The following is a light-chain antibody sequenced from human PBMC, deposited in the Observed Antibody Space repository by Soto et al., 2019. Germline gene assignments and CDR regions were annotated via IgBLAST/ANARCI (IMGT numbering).Light chain of an antibody. CDR1: QTVSTN. CDR2: GAS. Sequence: ERVMTQSPATLSVSPGERATLSCRASQTVSTNLAWYQLKPGQAPRLLIYGASTRATGVPARFSGSGSGTELTLTISSLQSEDFAVYYCQQYNNWLYTSGQGTKVDIK. CDR3: QQYNNWLYT. V-gene: IGKV3-15*01. J-gene: IGKJ2*01.